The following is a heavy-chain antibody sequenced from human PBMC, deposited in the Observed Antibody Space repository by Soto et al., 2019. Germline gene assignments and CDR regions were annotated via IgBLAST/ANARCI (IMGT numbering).Heavy chain of an antibody. J-gene: IGHJ6*02. CDR1: GFTFSSYA. D-gene: IGHD6-19*01. CDR2: ISGSGGST. V-gene: IGHV3-23*01. CDR3: AKRYSSGWYYYYGMDV. Sequence: VGSLRLSCAASGFTFSSYAMSWVRQAPGKGLEWVSAISGSGGSTYYADSVKGRFTISRDNSKNTLYLQMNSLRAEDTAVYYCAKRYSSGWYYYYGMDVWGQGTTVTVSS.